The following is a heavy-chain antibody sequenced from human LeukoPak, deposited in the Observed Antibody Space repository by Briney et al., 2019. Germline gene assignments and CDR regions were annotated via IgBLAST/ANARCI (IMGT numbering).Heavy chain of an antibody. J-gene: IGHJ1*01. CDR3: ARDRGISSGWYGDFQH. CDR2: ISYDGSNK. V-gene: IGHV3-30-3*01. Sequence: PGGSLRLSCAASGFTFSSYAMHWVRQAPGKGLEWVAVISYDGSNKYYADSVKGRFTISRDNSKNTLYLQVNSLRAEDTAVYYCARDRGISSGWYGDFQHWGQGTLVTVSS. CDR1: GFTFSSYA. D-gene: IGHD6-19*01.